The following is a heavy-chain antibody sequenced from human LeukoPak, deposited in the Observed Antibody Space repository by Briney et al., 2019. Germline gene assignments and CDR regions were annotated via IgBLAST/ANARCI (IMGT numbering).Heavy chain of an antibody. CDR2: LHSGGTT. CDR3: AREGQRGIYALDI. V-gene: IGHV3-66*01. Sequence: GGSLRLSCAASGLTVSDNYMSWVRHLPGKGLEWISVLHSGGTTKYADSVKGRFTISRDESNNTLFLQMDNLGVEDAAVYYCAREGQRGIYALDIWGQGTLVTVSS. D-gene: IGHD3-10*01. CDR1: GLTVSDNY. J-gene: IGHJ3*02.